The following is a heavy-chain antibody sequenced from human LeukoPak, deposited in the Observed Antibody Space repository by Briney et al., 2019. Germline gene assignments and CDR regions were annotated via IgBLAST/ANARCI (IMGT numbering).Heavy chain of an antibody. CDR2: IYHSGST. CDR1: GYSISSGYY. D-gene: IGHD6-13*01. Sequence: SETLSLTCAVSGYSISSGYYWGWIRQPPGKGLEGIGSIYHSGSTYYNPSLKSRVTISVDTSKNQFSLKLSSVTAADTAVYYCAREYESGYSSSWYLPQHYFDYWGQGTLVTVSS. CDR3: AREYESGYSSSWYLPQHYFDY. V-gene: IGHV4-38-2*02. J-gene: IGHJ4*02.